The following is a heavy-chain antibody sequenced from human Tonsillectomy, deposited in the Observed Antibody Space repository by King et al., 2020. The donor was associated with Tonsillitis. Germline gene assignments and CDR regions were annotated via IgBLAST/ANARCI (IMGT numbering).Heavy chain of an antibody. Sequence: VQLVESGGGLVKPGGSLRLSCAASGFIFTNAWMNWVRQAPGKGLEWVGRIKSKTDGGTTDYAAPVKGRFTISRDDSQNTLYLQMNSLKTEDTAVYFCTTDPNYYDNIGNYYDRGAFDIWGQGTMVTVSS. CDR3: TTDPNYYDNIGNYYDRGAFDI. J-gene: IGHJ3*02. CDR2: IKSKTDGGTT. CDR1: GFIFTNAW. V-gene: IGHV3-15*07. D-gene: IGHD3-22*01.